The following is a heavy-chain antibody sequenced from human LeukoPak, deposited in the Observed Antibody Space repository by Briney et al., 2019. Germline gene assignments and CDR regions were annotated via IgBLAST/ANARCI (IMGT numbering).Heavy chain of an antibody. CDR3: ARDLFPLWFGEFPT. Sequence: PSETLSLTCTVSGGSISSGDYYWSWIRQPPGKGLEWIGYIYYSGSTYYNPSLKSRVTISVDTSKNQFSLKLSSVTAADTAVYYCARDLFPLWFGEFPTWGQGTLVTVSS. D-gene: IGHD3-10*01. CDR2: IYYSGST. J-gene: IGHJ4*02. CDR1: GGSISSGDYY. V-gene: IGHV4-30-4*02.